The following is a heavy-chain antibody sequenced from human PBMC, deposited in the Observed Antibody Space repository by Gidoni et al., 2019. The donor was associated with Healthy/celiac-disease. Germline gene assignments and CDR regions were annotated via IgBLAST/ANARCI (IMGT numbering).Heavy chain of an antibody. CDR1: GGPFSSYA. J-gene: IGHJ4*02. CDR2: IIPIFGTA. D-gene: IGHD3-22*01. V-gene: IGHV1-69*01. CDR3: AREWGYYYDSSGAGPVDY. Sequence: QVQLVQSGAEVKKPGSSVKVSCKASGGPFSSYAISWVRQAPGQGLEWMGGIIPIFGTANYAQKFQGRVTITADESTSTAYMELSSLRSEDTAVYYCAREWGYYYDSSGAGPVDYWGQGTLVTVSS.